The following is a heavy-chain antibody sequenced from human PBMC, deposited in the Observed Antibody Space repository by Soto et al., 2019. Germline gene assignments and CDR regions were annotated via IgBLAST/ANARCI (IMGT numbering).Heavy chain of an antibody. D-gene: IGHD2-2*01. CDR1: GGSISSGEYY. CDR2: IYYSGSS. J-gene: IGHJ5*02. Sequence: QVQLQESGPGLVKPSQTLSLTCTVSGGSISSGEYYWSWIRQPPGKGLEWIGYIYYSGSSYYNPSLNSRVTISVDTSKNQFSPKLSSVTAAETAVYYCARDMSPVVPAANLWGNWFEPWGQGTMVTASS. V-gene: IGHV4-30-4*01. CDR3: ARDMSPVVPAANLWGNWFEP.